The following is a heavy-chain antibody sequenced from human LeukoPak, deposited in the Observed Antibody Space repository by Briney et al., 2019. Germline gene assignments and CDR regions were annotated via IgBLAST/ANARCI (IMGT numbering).Heavy chain of an antibody. D-gene: IGHD2-15*01. CDR1: GGSFSGYY. J-gene: IGHJ5*02. Sequence: PSETLSLTCAVYGGSFSGYYWSWIRQPPGKGLEWIGEINHSGSTNYNPSLKSRVTISVDTSKNQFSLKLSSVTATDTAVYYCASDRGGSRKSRRFDPWGQGTLVTVSS. CDR2: INHSGST. CDR3: ASDRGGSRKSRRFDP. V-gene: IGHV4-34*01.